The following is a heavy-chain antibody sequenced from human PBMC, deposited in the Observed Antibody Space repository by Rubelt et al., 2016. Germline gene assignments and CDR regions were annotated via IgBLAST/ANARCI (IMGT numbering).Heavy chain of an antibody. D-gene: IGHD3-16*01. Sequence: QVQLQESGPGLVKPSGTLSLTCAVSGGSISSSSYYWGWIRQPPGKGLEWIGSIYYSGSTYYNPSLKSRVTISVDTSKNQFSLKLSSVTAAGTAVYCCARGTPEYAHSEFGDWGQGTLVTVSS. CDR3: ARGTPEYAHSEFGD. J-gene: IGHJ4*02. CDR2: IYYSGST. V-gene: IGHV4-39*07. CDR1: GGSISSSSYY.